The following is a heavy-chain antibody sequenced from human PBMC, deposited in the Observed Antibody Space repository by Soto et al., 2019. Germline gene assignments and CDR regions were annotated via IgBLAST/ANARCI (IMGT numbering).Heavy chain of an antibody. CDR3: ARGGHVVVVTAAFDY. Sequence: QVQLVQSGAEVKKPGASVKVSCKASGNTFSNYDIHWVRQAPGQGLEWMGTINPSGGHTTYAQKFLGRVTMTRDSSTSTLYMELTSLRFEDTAVYYCARGGHVVVVTAAFDYGGQGTLVTVSS. V-gene: IGHV1-46*03. J-gene: IGHJ4*02. CDR2: INPSGGHT. D-gene: IGHD2-21*02. CDR1: GNTFSNYD.